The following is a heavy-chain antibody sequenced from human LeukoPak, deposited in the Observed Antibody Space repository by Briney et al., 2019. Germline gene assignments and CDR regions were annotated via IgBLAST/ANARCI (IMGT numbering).Heavy chain of an antibody. CDR3: AIWETDQGGEFDS. CDR2: IRYDGSNK. Sequence: GGSLRLSCAASGFTFSSYGMHWVRQAPGKGLEWVAFIRYDGSNKYYADSVKGRFTISRDNARNSLYLQMNGLRVEDTAVYFCAIWETDQGGEFDSWGQGTLVTVSS. J-gene: IGHJ4*02. CDR1: GFTFSSYG. D-gene: IGHD3-16*01. V-gene: IGHV3-30*02.